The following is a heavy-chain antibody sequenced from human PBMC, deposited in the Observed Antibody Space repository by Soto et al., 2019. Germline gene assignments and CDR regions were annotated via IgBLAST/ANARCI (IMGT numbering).Heavy chain of an antibody. CDR3: ARGIVVVVAATIDAFDI. Sequence: QVQLQESGPGLVKPSETLSLTCTVSGCSISSYYWRWIRQPPGKGLEWIGSIYYRGSTNYNPSLKSRVTISVDTSKNQFSLKLSSVTAADTAVYYCARGIVVVVAATIDAFDIWGQGTMVTVSS. CDR2: IYYRGST. CDR1: GCSISSYY. D-gene: IGHD2-15*01. V-gene: IGHV4-59*01. J-gene: IGHJ3*02.